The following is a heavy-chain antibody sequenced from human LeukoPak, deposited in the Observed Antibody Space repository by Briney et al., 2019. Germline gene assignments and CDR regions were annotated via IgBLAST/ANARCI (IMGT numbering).Heavy chain of an antibody. D-gene: IGHD6-19*01. CDR1: GGSISSYY. CDR3: ARYSSGWYYFDY. V-gene: IGHV4-4*09. Sequence: SETLSLTRTVSGGSISSYYWSWIRQPPGKGLEWIGYIYTSGSTNYDPSLKSRVTISVDTSKNQFSLKLSPVTAADTAVYYCARYSSGWYYFDYWGQGALVTVSS. J-gene: IGHJ4*02. CDR2: IYTSGST.